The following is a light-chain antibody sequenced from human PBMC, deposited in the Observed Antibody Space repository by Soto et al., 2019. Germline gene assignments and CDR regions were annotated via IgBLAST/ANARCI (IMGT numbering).Light chain of an antibody. CDR1: SSDVGDHNY. CDR2: EVN. V-gene: IGLV2-14*01. CDR3: SSYTATSTHYV. Sequence: QSALTQPASVSGSPGQSITISCTGTSSDVGDHNYVSWYQQKPGKAPKLLISEVNNRPSGVSNRFSGSKSGNTASLTISGLRPDDEADYYCSSYTATSTHYVFGSGTKVTAL. J-gene: IGLJ1*01.